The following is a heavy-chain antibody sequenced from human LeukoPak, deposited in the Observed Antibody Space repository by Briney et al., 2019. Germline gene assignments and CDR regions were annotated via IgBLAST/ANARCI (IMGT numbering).Heavy chain of an antibody. Sequence: GGSLRLSCTASGFTFSSYWMNWVRQAPGKGLEWVARMKYDGSVESYADSVRGRFIISRDNAENTISLQMNNLRAEDTAVYFCAREVFEGQRQSDAFDVWGQGTMVTVSS. V-gene: IGHV3-7*01. CDR3: AREVFEGQRQSDAFDV. CDR1: GFTFSSYW. CDR2: MKYDGSVE. D-gene: IGHD6-25*01. J-gene: IGHJ3*01.